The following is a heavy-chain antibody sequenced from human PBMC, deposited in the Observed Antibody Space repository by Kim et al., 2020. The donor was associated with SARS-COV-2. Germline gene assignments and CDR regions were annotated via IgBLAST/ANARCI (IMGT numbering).Heavy chain of an antibody. D-gene: IGHD3-10*01. V-gene: IGHV3-9*01. Sequence: ADSVKGRFTISRDNAKNSLYLQMNSLRAEDTALYYCAKGRITMVRGVIDYWGQGTLVTVSS. CDR3: AKGRITMVRGVIDY. J-gene: IGHJ4*02.